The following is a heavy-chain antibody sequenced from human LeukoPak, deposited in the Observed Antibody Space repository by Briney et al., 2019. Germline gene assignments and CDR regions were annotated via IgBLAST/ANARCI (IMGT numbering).Heavy chain of an antibody. V-gene: IGHV4-39*01. Sequence: SETLSLTCTVSGGSISSSSYYWGWIRQPPGKGLEWIGSIYYSGSTYYNPSLKSRVTISVNTSKNQFSLKLSSVTAADTAVYYCARLRFEAIVVVNWGQGALVTVSS. D-gene: IGHD3-22*01. J-gene: IGHJ4*02. CDR1: GGSISSSSYY. CDR2: IYYSGST. CDR3: ARLRFEAIVVVN.